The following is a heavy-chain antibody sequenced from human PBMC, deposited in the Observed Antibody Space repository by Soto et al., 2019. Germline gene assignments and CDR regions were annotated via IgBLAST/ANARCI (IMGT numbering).Heavy chain of an antibody. CDR3: ATPPQYSSSSHFDY. CDR2: FDPEDGET. CDR1: GYTLTELS. V-gene: IGHV1-24*01. J-gene: IGHJ4*02. D-gene: IGHD6-6*01. Sequence: ASVKVSCKVSGYTLTELSMHWVRQAPGKGLEWMGGFDPEDGETIYAQKFQGRVTMTEDTSTDTAYMELSSLRSEDTAVYYCATPPQYSSSSHFDYWGQGTLVTVSS.